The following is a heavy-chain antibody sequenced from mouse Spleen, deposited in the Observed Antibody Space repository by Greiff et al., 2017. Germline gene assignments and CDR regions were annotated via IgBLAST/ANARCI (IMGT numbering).Heavy chain of an antibody. CDR3: ARGGGGVLGY. Sequence: VQLQQPGAELVKPGASVKLSCKASGYTFTSYWMQWVKQRPGQGLEWIGEIDPSDSYTNYNQKFKGKATLTVDTSSSTAYMQLSSLTSEDSAVYYCARGGGGVLGYWGQGTTLTVSS. D-gene: IGHD1-1*02. CDR1: GYTFTSYW. V-gene: IGHV1-50*01. CDR2: IDPSDSYT. J-gene: IGHJ2*01.